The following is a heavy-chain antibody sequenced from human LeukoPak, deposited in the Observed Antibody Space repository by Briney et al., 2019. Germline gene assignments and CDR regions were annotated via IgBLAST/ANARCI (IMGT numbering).Heavy chain of an antibody. J-gene: IGHJ4*02. D-gene: IGHD3-22*01. CDR1: GFTFNSYA. CDR2: IGGGGGST. V-gene: IGHV3-23*01. Sequence: SGGSLRLSCAASGFTFNSYAMSWVRQAPGKGLEWVSAIGGGGGSTYYADSVKGRFTISRDNSKNTLYLQMNSLRAEDTAVYYCAREAYDSSGYHFDYWGQGTLVTVSS. CDR3: AREAYDSSGYHFDY.